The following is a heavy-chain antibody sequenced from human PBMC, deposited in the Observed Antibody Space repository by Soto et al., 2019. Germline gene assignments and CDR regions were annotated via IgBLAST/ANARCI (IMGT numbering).Heavy chain of an antibody. CDR1: GYTFTDYD. V-gene: IGHV1-8*01. CDR2: MNPNSGNT. J-gene: IGHJ4*02. D-gene: IGHD2-15*01. CDR3: ARGRGSGCRPNC. Sequence: VASVKVSCKASGYTFTDYDINWVRQATGQGLEWMGWMNPNSGNTGYVQKFQGRGTMTRDTSIGTAYMELNSLTSEDTGVYYCARGRGSGCRPNCWGQGTLVTVSS.